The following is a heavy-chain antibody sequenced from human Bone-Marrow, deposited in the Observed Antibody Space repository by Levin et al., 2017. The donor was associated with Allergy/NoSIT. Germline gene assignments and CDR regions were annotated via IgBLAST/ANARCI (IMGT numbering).Heavy chain of an antibody. J-gene: IGHJ4*02. CDR3: ARVINPSSGAVNFDY. CDR2: IYYSGST. V-gene: IGHV4-30-4*01. D-gene: IGHD6-19*01. Sequence: SETLSLTCTVSGGSISSGDYYWSWIRQPPGKGLEWIGYIYYSGSTYYNPSLKSRVTISVDTSKNQFSLKLSSVTAADTAVYYCARVINPSSGAVNFDYWGQGTLVTVSS. CDR1: GGSISSGDYY.